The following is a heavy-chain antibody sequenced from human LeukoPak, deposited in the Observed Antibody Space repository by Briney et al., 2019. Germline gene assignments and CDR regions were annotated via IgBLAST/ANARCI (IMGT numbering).Heavy chain of an antibody. CDR3: ARDVSPNWGPYFDY. CDR1: GYTFTGYH. D-gene: IGHD7-27*01. Sequence: ASVKVSCKTSGYTFTGYHIHWVRQAPGQGLERMGWINPNSGGTTYAQRFQGRVTLTRDTSISLAYMELSGLRSDDTAVYYCARDVSPNWGPYFDYWGQGTLVTASS. CDR2: INPNSGGT. V-gene: IGHV1-2*02. J-gene: IGHJ4*02.